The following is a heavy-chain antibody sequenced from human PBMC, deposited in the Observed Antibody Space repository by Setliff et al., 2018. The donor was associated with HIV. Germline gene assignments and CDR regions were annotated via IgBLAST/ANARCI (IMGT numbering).Heavy chain of an antibody. J-gene: IGHJ4*02. CDR3: ARAGRGGGSYWTFDY. D-gene: IGHD1-26*01. CDR1: EYSFTNNW. CDR2: IYPGDSDI. V-gene: IGHV5-51*01. Sequence: AGESLKISCKGSEYSFTNNWIGWVRQMPGKGLEWTGIIYPGDSDIRYSPSFQGQVTISADKAISTAYLQWSSLKASDTGMYYCARAGRGGGSYWTFDYWGQGTLVTV.